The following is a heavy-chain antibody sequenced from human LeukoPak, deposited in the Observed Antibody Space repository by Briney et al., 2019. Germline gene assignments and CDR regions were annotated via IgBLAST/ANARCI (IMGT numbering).Heavy chain of an antibody. Sequence: GGSLRLSCAASGFTFSSYGMSWVRQAPGKGLEWVSATSASGVSTYYADSVKGRFTISRDNSKNTLYLQMNSLRAEDTAVYYCAKVFFMDYWGQGTLVTVSS. D-gene: IGHD2-8*01. J-gene: IGHJ4*02. V-gene: IGHV3-23*01. CDR3: AKVFFMDY. CDR2: TSASGVST. CDR1: GFTFSSYG.